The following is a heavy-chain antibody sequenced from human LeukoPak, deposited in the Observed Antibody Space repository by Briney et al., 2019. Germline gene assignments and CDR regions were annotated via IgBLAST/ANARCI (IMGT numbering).Heavy chain of an antibody. V-gene: IGHV3-30*18. CDR1: GFTFSRYD. CDR2: ISYDGSNK. D-gene: IGHD3-22*01. J-gene: IGHJ6*03. Sequence: PGRSLRLSCAASGFTFSRYDMHWVRQAPGKGLEWVAVISYDGSNKYYADSVKGRFTISRDNSKNTLYLQMNSLRAEDTAVYYCAKANYYYDSSGYIHYMDVWGKGTTVTISS. CDR3: AKANYYYDSSGYIHYMDV.